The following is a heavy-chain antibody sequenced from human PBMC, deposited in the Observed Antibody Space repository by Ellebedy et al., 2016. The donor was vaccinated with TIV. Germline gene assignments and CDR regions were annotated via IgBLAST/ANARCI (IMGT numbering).Heavy chain of an antibody. CDR3: ARPKSEGSLDY. D-gene: IGHD3-10*01. CDR2: IIPIFGTA. Sequence: SVKVSXXASGGTFSSYAISWVRQAPGQGLEWMGGIIPIFGTANYAQKFQGRVTITADESTSTAYMELSSLRSEDTAVYYCARPKSEGSLDYWGQGTLVTVSS. CDR1: GGTFSSYA. V-gene: IGHV1-69*13. J-gene: IGHJ4*02.